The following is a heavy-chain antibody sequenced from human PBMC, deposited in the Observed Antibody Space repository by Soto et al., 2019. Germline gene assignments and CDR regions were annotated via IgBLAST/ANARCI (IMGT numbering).Heavy chain of an antibody. V-gene: IGHV3-15*07. D-gene: IGHD4-4*01. Sequence: EVQLVESGGGLVKPGASLRLSCAVSGLKFSDAWMNWVRQAPGKGLEWVGRIKSKGGGETKDYAAPVKGRFAISRDDSIYTLYLQMNSLKTEDTAVYYCAWDNSGRFRTDHWGQGTLVTVSS. CDR3: AWDNSGRFRTDH. J-gene: IGHJ4*02. CDR2: IKSKGGGETK. CDR1: GLKFSDAW.